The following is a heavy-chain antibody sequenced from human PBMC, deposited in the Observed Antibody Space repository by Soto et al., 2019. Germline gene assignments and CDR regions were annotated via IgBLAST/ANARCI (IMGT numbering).Heavy chain of an antibody. CDR2: IYPGDCDT. D-gene: IGHD1-7*01. V-gene: IGHV5-51*01. CDR3: ARRTTISYHVTDV. CDR1: GYSFTSYW. Sequence: GESLKICCHGSGYSFTSYWIGWVRQMPGKGWEWIGIIYPGDCDTRYSPSFQGQVTISADESISTAYLQWSSLKASDTAMYYCARRTTISYHVTDVWRQALTVSVSS. J-gene: IGHJ6*02.